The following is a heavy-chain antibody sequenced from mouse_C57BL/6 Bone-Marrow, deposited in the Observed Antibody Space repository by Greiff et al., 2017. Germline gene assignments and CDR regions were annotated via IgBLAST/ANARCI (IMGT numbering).Heavy chain of an antibody. V-gene: IGHV1-26*01. D-gene: IGHD1-1*01. CDR3: ARDNYVSSWYFDY. J-gene: IGHJ2*01. CDR1: GYTFTDYY. Sequence: VQLQQSGPELVKPGASVKISCKASGYTFTDYYMNWVKQSHGKSLEWIGDINPNNGGTSYNQKLKGKATLTVDKSSSTAYMELRSLTSEDSAVYYWARDNYVSSWYFDYWGQGTILTVSS. CDR2: INPNNGGT.